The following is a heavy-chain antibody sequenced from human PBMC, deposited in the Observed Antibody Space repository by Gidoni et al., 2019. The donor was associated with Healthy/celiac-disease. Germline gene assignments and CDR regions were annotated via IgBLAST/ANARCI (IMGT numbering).Heavy chain of an antibody. J-gene: IGHJ3*02. CDR2: ISSSSSYT. CDR3: ARDGDYGDYTTCGDAFDI. V-gene: IGHV3-21*01. CDR1: GFPFSSYS. Sequence: EVQLVESGGGLVKPGGSLRLSCAASGFPFSSYSRNWVRQAPGKGLEWVSSISSSSSYTYYADSVKGRFTISRDNAKNSLYLQMNSLRAEDTAVYYCARDGDYGDYTTCGDAFDIWGQGTMVTVSS. D-gene: IGHD4-17*01.